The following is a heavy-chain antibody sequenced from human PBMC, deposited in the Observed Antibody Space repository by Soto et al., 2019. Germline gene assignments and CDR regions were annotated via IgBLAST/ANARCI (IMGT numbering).Heavy chain of an antibody. V-gene: IGHV3-74*01. D-gene: IGHD4-17*01. J-gene: IGHJ4*02. CDR1: GFTFSSYW. CDR2: IIRDGSTT. CDR3: ARGINGDYGSDY. Sequence: EVQLVESGGGLVQPGGSLRLSCAASGFTFSSYWMHWVRQAPGKGLVWVSRIIRDGSTTNYADSVKGRFTISRDNAKNTLYLQMNSLRAEDTAVCYCARGINGDYGSDYWGQGTLVTVSS.